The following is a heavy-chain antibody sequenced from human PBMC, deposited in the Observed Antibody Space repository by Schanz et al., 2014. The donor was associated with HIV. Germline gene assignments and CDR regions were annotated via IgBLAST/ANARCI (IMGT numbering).Heavy chain of an antibody. CDR2: INPDNGDT. CDR1: GYTFTNYG. Sequence: QVQLVQSGAEVKKPGASVKVSCKASGYTFTNYGISWVRQAPGQGLEWMGWINPDNGDTNYAQKLQGRVTMTTDTSTSTDYMELRRLRSDDTVVYYCARVRGVIIADDAFDIWGQGTMVTVSS. D-gene: IGHD3-10*01. J-gene: IGHJ3*02. V-gene: IGHV1-18*01. CDR3: ARVRGVIIADDAFDI.